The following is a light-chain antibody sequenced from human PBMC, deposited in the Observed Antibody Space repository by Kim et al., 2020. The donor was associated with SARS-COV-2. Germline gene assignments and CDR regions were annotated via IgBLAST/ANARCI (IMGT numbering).Light chain of an antibody. CDR1: NVGSKA. CDR3: QVWDSSSDHWV. J-gene: IGLJ3*02. CDR2: YDS. V-gene: IGLV3-21*04. Sequence: APGKTARSTCGGSNVGSKAVHWYQQKPGQAPVLVIYYDSGRPSGIPGRFSGSKSGNTATLTISRVEAGDEADYYCQVWDSSSDHWVFGGGTQLTVL.